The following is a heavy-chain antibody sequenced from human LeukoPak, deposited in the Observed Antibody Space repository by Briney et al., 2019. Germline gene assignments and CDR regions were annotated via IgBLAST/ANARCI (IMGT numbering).Heavy chain of an antibody. J-gene: IGHJ4*02. Sequence: GGSLRLSCAASGFTFSSYAMHWVRQAPGKGLEWVALISYDGSNKYYADSVKARFIISRDNSKNTVYLQMNSLRAEDTAVYYCAKSSEKYCSSTSCYILPDYWGQGTLVTVSS. CDR1: GFTFSSYA. D-gene: IGHD2-2*02. CDR3: AKSSEKYCSSTSCYILPDY. V-gene: IGHV3-30*04. CDR2: ISYDGSNK.